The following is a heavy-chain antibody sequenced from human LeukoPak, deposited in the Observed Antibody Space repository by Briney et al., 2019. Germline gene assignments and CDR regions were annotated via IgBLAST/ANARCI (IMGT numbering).Heavy chain of an antibody. CDR1: GYTFTSYY. J-gene: IGHJ4*02. D-gene: IGHD1-1*01. CDR2: INPSGGST. CDR3: AADAERNYGAY. V-gene: IGHV1-46*01. Sequence: ASVKVSCKASGYTFTSYYMHWVRQAPGQGLEWMGIINPSGGSTSYAQKFQGRVTMTRDTSTSTVYMELSSLRSEDTAVYYCAADAERNYGAYWGQGTLVTVSS.